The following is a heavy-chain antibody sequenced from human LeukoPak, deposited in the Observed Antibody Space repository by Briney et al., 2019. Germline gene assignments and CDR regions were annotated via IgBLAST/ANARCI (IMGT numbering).Heavy chain of an antibody. D-gene: IGHD6-19*01. J-gene: IGHJ4*02. CDR2: INGSNGNA. V-gene: IGHV1-3*01. CDR1: GYTFTTAA. CDR3: ARGYSSGWYFDY. Sequence: ASVKVSCKASGYTFTTAAIHWARQAPGQSLEWMGWINGSNGNAKYSQKFQDRVTFTRDTSASTVYMELSGLRSEDTAVYYCARGYSSGWYFDYWGQGTLVTVSS.